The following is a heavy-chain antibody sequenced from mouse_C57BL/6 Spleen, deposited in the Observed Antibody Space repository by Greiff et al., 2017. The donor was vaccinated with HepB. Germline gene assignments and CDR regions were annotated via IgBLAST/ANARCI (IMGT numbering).Heavy chain of an antibody. CDR3: ARNILNYYGSED. V-gene: IGHV3-6*01. J-gene: IGHJ2*01. CDR1: GYSITSGYY. Sequence: ESGPGLVKPSQSLSLTCSVTGYSITSGYYWNWIRQFPGNKLEWMGYISYDGSNNSNPSLKNRISITRDTSKNQFFLKLNSVTTEDTATDYCARNILNYYGSEDWGQGTTLTVSS. D-gene: IGHD1-1*01. CDR2: ISYDGSN.